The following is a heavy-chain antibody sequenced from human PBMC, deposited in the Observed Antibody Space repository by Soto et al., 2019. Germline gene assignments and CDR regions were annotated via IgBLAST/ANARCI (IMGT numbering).Heavy chain of an antibody. CDR2: IDPSDSYT. Sequence: GESLKISCKGSGYSFTSYWISWVRQMPGKGLEWMGRIDPSDSYTNYSPSFQGHVTISADKSISTAYLQWSSLKASGTAMYYCASCTDSGYDLDYYYGMDVWGQGTTVTVSS. V-gene: IGHV5-10-1*01. CDR3: ASCTDSGYDLDYYYGMDV. CDR1: GYSFTSYW. J-gene: IGHJ6*02. D-gene: IGHD5-12*01.